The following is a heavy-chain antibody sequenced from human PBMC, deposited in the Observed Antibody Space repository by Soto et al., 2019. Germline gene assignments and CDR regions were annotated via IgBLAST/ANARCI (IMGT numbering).Heavy chain of an antibody. Sequence: EVQLVQSGAEVKKPGATVKISCKVSGFKFIDYYLYWVQQAPGKALEWMGRVDPEDGATVYSEKFQGRLTITADTSRDIAHMELSGLRSEDTAVYFCATTTAVIVAQGPMDVWGQGTTVIVSS. V-gene: IGHV1-69-2*01. D-gene: IGHD2-21*01. J-gene: IGHJ6*02. CDR3: ATTTAVIVAQGPMDV. CDR1: GFKFIDYY. CDR2: VDPEDGAT.